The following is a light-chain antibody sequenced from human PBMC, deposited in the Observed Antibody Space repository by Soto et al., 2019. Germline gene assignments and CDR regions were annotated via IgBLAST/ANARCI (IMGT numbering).Light chain of an antibody. V-gene: IGLV2-14*01. CDR3: SSYTSSNTLA. CDR2: EVS. CDR1: SSDVGGYNY. Sequence: QSALTQPASVSGSPGQSITISCTGTSSDVGGYNYVSWYQQHPGKAPKLMIYEVSNRPSGVSNRFSGSKSGNTASLTISGLQAEDEDDYYCSSYTSSNTLAFGGGTKLTVL. J-gene: IGLJ3*02.